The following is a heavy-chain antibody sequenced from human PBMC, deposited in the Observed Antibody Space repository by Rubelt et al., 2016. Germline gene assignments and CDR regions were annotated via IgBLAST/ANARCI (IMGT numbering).Heavy chain of an antibody. J-gene: IGHJ5*02. V-gene: IGHV1-3*01. CDR1: GYTFTSYA. D-gene: IGHD6-13*01. CDR3: ARGLGLGYSSSWFNWFDP. CDR2: INAGHGNT. Sequence: QVQLVQSGAEVKKPGASVKVSCKASGYTFTSYAMHWVRQAPGQRLEWMGWINAGHGNTQYSQKFQGRVNITRDASAGTAYMELSSLRAEDTAVYYCARGLGLGYSSSWFNWFDPWGQGTLVTVSS.